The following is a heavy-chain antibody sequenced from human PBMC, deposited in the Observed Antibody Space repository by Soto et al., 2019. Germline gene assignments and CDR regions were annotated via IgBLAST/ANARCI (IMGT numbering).Heavy chain of an antibody. J-gene: IGHJ4*02. Sequence: SETLSLTCTVSGGSTISDNYWSCIRQPPGKGLEWIGHIYYSGNTDYNPSLKSRLAISIDTSKNQFSLRLSSVTAADTAVYFCAREGGESSDGLYYFDSWGQGSLVTVSS. D-gene: IGHD3-16*01. V-gene: IGHV4-30-4*01. CDR2: IYYSGNT. CDR1: GGSTISDNY. CDR3: AREGGESSDGLYYFDS.